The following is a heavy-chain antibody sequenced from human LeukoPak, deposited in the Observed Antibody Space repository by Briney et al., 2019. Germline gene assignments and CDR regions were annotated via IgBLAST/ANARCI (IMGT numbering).Heavy chain of an antibody. CDR3: AKEVPGPGWYTVDY. V-gene: IGHV3-23*01. Sequence: GGSLRLSCAASGFTFSTFALSWFRQAPGKGLEWVSAISSVSRTYYAGSVEGRFAISRDNSENTLFLHMNSLRSEDTAIYYCAKEVPGPGWYTVDYWGQGTLVTVSS. CDR1: GFTFSTFA. J-gene: IGHJ4*02. CDR2: ISSVSRT. D-gene: IGHD6-19*01.